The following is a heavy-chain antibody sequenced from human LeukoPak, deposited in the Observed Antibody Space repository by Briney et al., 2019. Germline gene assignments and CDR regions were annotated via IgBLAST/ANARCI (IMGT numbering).Heavy chain of an antibody. J-gene: IGHJ4*02. V-gene: IGHV4-59*01. Sequence: SETLSLTXTVSGSPISDYYWIWVRQPPVKGLEWIGHIYYNGITTYNPALMSRGTISLHTSKKQFSLNLRPVTAADTAVYYCARVRLSGEIDYWGQGIVVTVSS. D-gene: IGHD2-15*01. CDR1: GSPISDYY. CDR2: IYYNGIT. CDR3: ARVRLSGEIDY.